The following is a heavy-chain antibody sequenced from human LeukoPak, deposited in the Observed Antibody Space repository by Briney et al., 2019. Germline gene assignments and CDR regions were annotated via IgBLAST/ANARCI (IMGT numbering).Heavy chain of an antibody. CDR2: ITSSSSYK. D-gene: IGHD6-13*01. J-gene: IGHJ4*02. Sequence: GGSLRLSCAASGLTFRGYTLNWVRQPPGKGLEWVSSITSSSSYKYFADSVKGRFTISRDNAKNSLYLQMNSLRAEDTAVYYCARVGPIAAAGTWGQGTLVTVSS. CDR1: GLTFRGYT. CDR3: ARVGPIAAAGT. V-gene: IGHV3-21*01.